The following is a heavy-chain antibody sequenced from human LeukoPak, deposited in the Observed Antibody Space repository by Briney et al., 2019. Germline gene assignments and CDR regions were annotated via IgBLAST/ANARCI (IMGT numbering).Heavy chain of an antibody. CDR3: AELAYCGGDCLTD. CDR2: ISYDGNSK. V-gene: IGHV3-30*18. CDR1: GFTFSSYG. J-gene: IGHJ4*02. D-gene: IGHD2-21*02. Sequence: GRSLRLSCAASGFTFSSYGMHWVRQAPGKGLEWVAVISYDGNSKYYAESVRGRFTISRDNSKNTLHLQMNSLRAEDTAVYYCAELAYCGGDCLTDWGQGTLVTVSS.